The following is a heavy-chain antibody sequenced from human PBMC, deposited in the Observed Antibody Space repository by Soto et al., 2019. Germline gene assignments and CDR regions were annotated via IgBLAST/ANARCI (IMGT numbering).Heavy chain of an antibody. CDR1: GCSISSGDYY. Sequence: QVQLQESGPGLVKPSQTLSLTCTVSGCSISSGDYYWSGIRQPPGKGLEWIWYTYYSGSTYYNPSLTSRVTISVDTSKNQFSMKLSSVTGADTAGYYCARAMVVSQNWFYPWGQGTLFTVCS. V-gene: IGHV4-30-4*01. J-gene: IGHJ5*02. CDR2: TYYSGST. CDR3: ARAMVVSQNWFYP. D-gene: IGHD2-21*01.